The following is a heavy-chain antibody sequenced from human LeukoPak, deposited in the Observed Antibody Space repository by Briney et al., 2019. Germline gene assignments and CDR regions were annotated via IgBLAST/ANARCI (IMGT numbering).Heavy chain of an antibody. J-gene: IGHJ4*02. CDR2: IYYSGST. V-gene: IGHV4-59*01. CDR1: GGSISSYY. D-gene: IGHD7-27*01. Sequence: SETLSLTCTVSGGSISSYYWSWIRQPPGKGLEWIGYIYYSGSTNYNPSLKSRVTISVDTSKNQFSLKLSSVTAADTAVYYCARAHWGLDYWGQGTLVTVSS. CDR3: ARAHWGLDY.